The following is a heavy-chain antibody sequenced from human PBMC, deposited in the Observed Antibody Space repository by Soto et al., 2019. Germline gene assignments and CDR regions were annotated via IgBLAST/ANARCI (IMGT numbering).Heavy chain of an antibody. J-gene: IGHJ6*02. CDR3: ARARPRQQLAPYGMDV. D-gene: IGHD6-13*01. Sequence: SETLSLTCTVSGGSISSSSYYWGWIRQPPGKGLEWIGSIFYSGSTYYNPSLKSRVTISVDTSKNQFSLKLSSVTAADTAVYYCARARPRQQLAPYGMDVWGQGTTVTVS. V-gene: IGHV4-39*07. CDR2: IFYSGST. CDR1: GGSISSSSYY.